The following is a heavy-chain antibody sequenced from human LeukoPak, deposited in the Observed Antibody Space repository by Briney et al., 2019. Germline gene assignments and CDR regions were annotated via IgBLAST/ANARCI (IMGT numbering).Heavy chain of an antibody. D-gene: IGHD3-3*01. CDR1: GGSISSYY. V-gene: IGHV4-59*01. J-gene: IGHJ6*02. CDR2: IYDSGST. Sequence: PSATLSLTCIVSGGSISSYYWSWIRQPPGKGLEWIVCIYDSGSTNYNPSPKSRVTISVDTSKNQFSLKLSSVAAADTAVYYCARDFRSGYPYYYYYGMDVWGQGTTVTVSS. CDR3: ARDFRSGYPYYYYYGMDV.